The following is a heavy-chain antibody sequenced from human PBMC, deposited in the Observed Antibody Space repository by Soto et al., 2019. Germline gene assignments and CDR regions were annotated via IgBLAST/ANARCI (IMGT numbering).Heavy chain of an antibody. J-gene: IGHJ4*01. D-gene: IGHD3-9*01. CDR1: GDSLSSGGHY. CDR2: IYDRVNT. CDR3: ARIYRRGFFPILTDY. V-gene: IGHV4-31*03. Sequence: TLSLTCTVSGDSLSSGGHYWSWIRQHPGKGLEWIGHIYDRVNTYYSPSLRSRVTISADMPKDQFSLKLRSVTTADTAVYYCARIYRRGFFPILTDYLGQGTLVTVSS.